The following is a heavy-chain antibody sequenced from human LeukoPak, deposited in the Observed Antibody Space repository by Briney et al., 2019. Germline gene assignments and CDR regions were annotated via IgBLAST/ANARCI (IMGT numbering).Heavy chain of an antibody. CDR2: ISRSGSTK. D-gene: IGHD2-15*01. CDR1: GFAFSDYN. J-gene: IGHJ6*03. V-gene: IGHV3-11*01. CDR3: ARVLRYCSGGNCYSGGLGYMDV. Sequence: GGSLRLSCAASGFAFSDYNMRWIRQAPGKGLEWVSSISRSGSTKYYADSVKGRFTISRDNAKNSLFLQMNSLRAEDTAVYYCARVLRYCSGGNCYSGGLGYMDVWGKGTTVTISS.